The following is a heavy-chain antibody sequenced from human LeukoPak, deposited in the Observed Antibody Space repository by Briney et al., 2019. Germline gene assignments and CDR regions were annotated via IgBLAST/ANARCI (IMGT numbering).Heavy chain of an antibody. CDR2: IYSGGST. CDR3: ARDCSSTSCRGGFDP. CDR1: EFIFSDYA. D-gene: IGHD2-2*01. Sequence: GGSLRLSCAASEFIFSDYAMGWVRQAPGKGLEWVSVIYSGGSTYYADSVKGRFTISRDNSKNTLYLQMNSLRAEDTAVYYCARDCSSTSCRGGFDPWGQGTLVTVSS. J-gene: IGHJ5*02. V-gene: IGHV3-66*02.